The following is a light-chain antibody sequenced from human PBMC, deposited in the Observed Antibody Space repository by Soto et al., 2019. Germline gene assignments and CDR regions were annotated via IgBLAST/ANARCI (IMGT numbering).Light chain of an antibody. V-gene: IGLV1-40*01. Sequence: QSVLTQPPSVSGAPGQRVTISCTGSSSNIGAGYDVNWYQQVPGAAPKLLIYGNTNRPSGVPDRISGSKSGTSASLAITGLQAEDEADYYCQSYESSLTGYVFATGTKVTVL. CDR3: QSYESSLTGYV. CDR2: GNT. J-gene: IGLJ1*01. CDR1: SSNIGAGYD.